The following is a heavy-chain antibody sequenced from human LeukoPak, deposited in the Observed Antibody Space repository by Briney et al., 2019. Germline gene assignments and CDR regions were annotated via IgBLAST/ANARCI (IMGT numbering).Heavy chain of an antibody. D-gene: IGHD5-18*01. V-gene: IGHV1-2*02. CDR2: INPNSGGT. CDR1: GYTFTGYY. Sequence: GASVKVSCKASGYTFTGYYMHWVRQAPGQGLEWMGWINPNSGGTNYAQKFQGRVTMTRDTSFSTAYMELSRLRSDDTAVYYCASESGYSYGYVPFDYWGQGTLVTVSS. J-gene: IGHJ4*02. CDR3: ASESGYSYGYVPFDY.